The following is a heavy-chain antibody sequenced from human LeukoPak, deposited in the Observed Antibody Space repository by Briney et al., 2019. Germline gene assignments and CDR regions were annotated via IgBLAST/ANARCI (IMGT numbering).Heavy chain of an antibody. J-gene: IGHJ5*02. Sequence: ASVKVSCKASGYTFTSYGISWVRQAPGQGLEWMGWISAYNGNTNYAQKLQGRVTMTTDTSTSTAYMELRSLRSDDTAVYYCAKDGDYILGVWPTLSKYNWFDPWGQGTLVTVSS. D-gene: IGHD2/OR15-2a*01. CDR2: ISAYNGNT. V-gene: IGHV1-18*01. CDR1: GYTFTSYG. CDR3: AKDGDYILGVWPTLSKYNWFDP.